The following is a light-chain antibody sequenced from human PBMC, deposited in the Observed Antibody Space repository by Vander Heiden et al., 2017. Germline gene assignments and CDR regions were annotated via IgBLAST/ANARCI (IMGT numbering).Light chain of an antibody. CDR1: SSNIGAGYD. CDR2: GNS. V-gene: IGLV1-40*01. Sequence: QSLLPQPPPVSGAPGQTVTISCTGSSSNIGAGYDVHGYQQLPGTAPKLLIYGNSNRHSGVPDRFSGTKSGTSASLAITGLQAEDEADYYCQSYDSSLSGSWVFGGGTKLTVL. CDR3: QSYDSSLSGSWV. J-gene: IGLJ3*02.